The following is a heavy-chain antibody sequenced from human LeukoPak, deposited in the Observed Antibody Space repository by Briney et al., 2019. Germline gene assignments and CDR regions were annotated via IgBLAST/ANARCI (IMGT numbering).Heavy chain of an antibody. CDR2: LTGSGATT. J-gene: IGHJ4*02. CDR3: AKDQYIYGSSPFDY. CDR1: GFTFSSYA. D-gene: IGHD3-10*01. Sequence: PGGSLRLSCAASGFTFSSYAMSWVRQAPGKGLEWVSALTGSGATTNYADSVKGRFTNSRDNSQNTVYLQVSSLRAEDTAVYYCAKDQYIYGSSPFDYWGQGTLVTVSS. V-gene: IGHV3-23*01.